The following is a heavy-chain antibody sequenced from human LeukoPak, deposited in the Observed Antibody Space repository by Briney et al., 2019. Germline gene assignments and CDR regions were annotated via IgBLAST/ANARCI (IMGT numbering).Heavy chain of an antibody. CDR2: ISSSGATI. D-gene: IGHD2-21*02. J-gene: IGHJ4*02. CDR1: GFTFSSYE. CDR3: ARERNCGADCYPDY. Sequence: GGSLRLSCAASGFTFSSYEMNWVRQAPGKGLEWVSYISSSGATIYYADSVKGRFTISRDNAKNSLYLQMNSLRAEDTAVYYCARERNCGADCYPDYWAREPWSPSPQ. V-gene: IGHV3-48*03.